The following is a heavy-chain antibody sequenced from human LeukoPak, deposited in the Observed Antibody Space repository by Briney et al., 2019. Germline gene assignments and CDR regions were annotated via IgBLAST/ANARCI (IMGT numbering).Heavy chain of an antibody. Sequence: SETLSLTCAVYGGSFSGYYWSWIRQPPGKGLEWIGEINHSGSTNYNPSLKSRVTLSVDTSKNQFSLKLSSVTAADTAVYCCARDYYDYVWGSYRYKYYFDYWGQGTLVTVSS. J-gene: IGHJ4*02. D-gene: IGHD3-16*02. CDR1: GGSFSGYY. V-gene: IGHV4-34*01. CDR3: ARDYYDYVWGSYRYKYYFDY. CDR2: INHSGST.